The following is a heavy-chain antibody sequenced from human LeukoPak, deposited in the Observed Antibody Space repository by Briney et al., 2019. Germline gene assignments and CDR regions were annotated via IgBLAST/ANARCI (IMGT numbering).Heavy chain of an antibody. CDR1: GFTFSDYG. V-gene: IGHV3-30*02. CDR3: AKSVPAIRGEIDY. Sequence: PGGSLRLSCAASGFTFSDYGMHWVRQAPGKGLEWVAFIRYDGSNENYADSVKGRSTTSRDNSKNTLYLQMNSLRAEDTAVYYCAKSVPAIRGEIDYWGQGTLVTVSS. CDR2: IRYDGSNE. J-gene: IGHJ4*02. D-gene: IGHD3-10*01.